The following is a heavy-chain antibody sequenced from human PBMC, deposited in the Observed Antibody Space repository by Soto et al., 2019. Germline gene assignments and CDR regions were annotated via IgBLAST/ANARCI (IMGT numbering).Heavy chain of an antibody. V-gene: IGHV1-69*02. Sequence: QVQLVQSGAEVKKPGSSVKVSCKASGGTFSSYTISWVRQAPGQGLEWMGRIIPILGIANYAQKFQGRVTITADKSTSTAYMELSSLRSEDTAVYYCARSYDSSGENLDYWGQGTLVAVSS. J-gene: IGHJ4*02. CDR2: IIPILGIA. CDR1: GGTFSSYT. D-gene: IGHD3-22*01. CDR3: ARSYDSSGENLDY.